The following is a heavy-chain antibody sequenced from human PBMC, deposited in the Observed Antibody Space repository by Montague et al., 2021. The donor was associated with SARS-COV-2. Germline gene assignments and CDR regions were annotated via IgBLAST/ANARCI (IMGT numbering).Heavy chain of an antibody. D-gene: IGHD3-3*01. J-gene: IGHJ5*02. CDR2: IYWDDDK. CDR3: AHRREIYDFWRGYSTGEKEDACNWFDP. V-gene: IGHV2-5*02. Sequence: PALVKPTQTLTLTCTFSGFSLSTTGVGVGWIRQPPGKALEWLALIYWDDDKRYSPSLKARLAISKDTSKNQVVLTMTTMDPVDTGTYYFAHRREIYDFWRGYSTGEKEDACNWFDPWGQGTLVTVSS. CDR1: GFSLSTTGVG.